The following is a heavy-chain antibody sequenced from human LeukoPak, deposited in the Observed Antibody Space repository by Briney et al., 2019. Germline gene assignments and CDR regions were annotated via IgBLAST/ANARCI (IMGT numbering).Heavy chain of an antibody. D-gene: IGHD3-3*01. CDR3: ATPWSY. V-gene: IGHV3-74*01. J-gene: IGHJ4*02. Sequence: GGSLRLSCAASGFTFTRYWMHWVRQAPGKGLVWVSHINTDGSSTTYADSVKGRFTISRDNAKNTLHLQMNSLRAEDTAVYYCATPWSYWGQGTLVTVSS. CDR2: INTDGSST. CDR1: GFTFTRYW.